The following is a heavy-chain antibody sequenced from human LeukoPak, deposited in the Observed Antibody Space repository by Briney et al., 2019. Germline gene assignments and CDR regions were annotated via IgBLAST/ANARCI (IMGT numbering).Heavy chain of an antibody. D-gene: IGHD5-24*01. CDR3: ARARRDGYSN. V-gene: IGHV4-31*03. Sequence: SETLSLTCTVSGGSISSGGYYWSWIRQHPGKGLEWIGYIYYSGSTYYNPSLKSRVTISVDTSKNQFSLKLSSATAADTAVYYCARARRDGYSNWGQGTLVTVSS. CDR1: GGSISSGGYY. CDR2: IYYSGST. J-gene: IGHJ4*02.